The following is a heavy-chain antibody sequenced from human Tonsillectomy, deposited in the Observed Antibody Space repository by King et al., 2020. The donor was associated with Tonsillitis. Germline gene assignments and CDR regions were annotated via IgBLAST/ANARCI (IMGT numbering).Heavy chain of an antibody. CDR1: GGSFSGYY. V-gene: IGHV4-34*01. D-gene: IGHD3-22*01. Sequence: VQLQQWGAGLLKPSETLSLTCGVYGGSFSGYYWSWIRQPPGKGLEWIGEINHSGSTNYNPSLKSRVTISVDTSKNQFSLKLSSVTAADTAVYYCARGHVGYDSSGYYGYYSFDYWGQGTLVTVSS. CDR2: INHSGST. J-gene: IGHJ4*02. CDR3: ARGHVGYDSSGYYGYYSFDY.